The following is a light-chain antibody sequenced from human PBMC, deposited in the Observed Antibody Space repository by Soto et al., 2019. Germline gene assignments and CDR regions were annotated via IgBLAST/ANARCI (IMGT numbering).Light chain of an antibody. CDR1: QSVYGN. CDR3: QQYNDWWT. J-gene: IGKJ1*01. V-gene: IGKV3-15*01. Sequence: EIVMTQSPATLSVSPGERATLSCRASQSVYGNLAWYQQKPGQPPRLLIYGASTRATGVPGRFSGSGSGTEFTLTISSLQSQDFAVYYCQQYNDWWTFGQGTKVDI. CDR2: GAS.